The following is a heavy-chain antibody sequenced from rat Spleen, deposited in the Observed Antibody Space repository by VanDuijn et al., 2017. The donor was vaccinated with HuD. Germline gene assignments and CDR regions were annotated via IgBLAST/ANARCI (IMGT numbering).Heavy chain of an antibody. CDR2: IWGDGST. CDR3: ARDRSLPGYNYVAGVMDA. V-gene: IGHV2-77*01. D-gene: IGHD1-4*01. J-gene: IGHJ4*01. Sequence: QVQMKETGPGLVQTTQTLSVTCTVSGFSLTSYGVHWVRQAPGKGLEWMGIIWGDGSTNYNFALKARLSISRDTSKSQVFLKMNSLQTEDTATYYCARDRSLPGYNYVAGVMDAWGQGASVTVSS. CDR1: GFSLTSYG.